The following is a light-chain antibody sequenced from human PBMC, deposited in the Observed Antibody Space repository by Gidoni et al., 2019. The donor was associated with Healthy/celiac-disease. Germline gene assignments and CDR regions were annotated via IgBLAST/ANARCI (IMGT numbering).Light chain of an antibody. J-gene: IGLJ1*01. CDR1: SSDVGGYNY. Sequence: QSALTQPRSVSGSPGQSVTIPCTGTSSDVGGYNYVSWYQQHPGKAPKLMIYDVSKRPSGVPDRFSGSKSGNTASLTISGLQAEDEADYYCCSYAGSREVFGTGTKVTVL. V-gene: IGLV2-11*01. CDR2: DVS. CDR3: CSYAGSREV.